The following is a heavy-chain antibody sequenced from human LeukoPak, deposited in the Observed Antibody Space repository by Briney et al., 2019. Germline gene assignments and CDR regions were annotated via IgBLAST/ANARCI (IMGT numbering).Heavy chain of an antibody. D-gene: IGHD1-26*01. CDR2: ISYDGSNK. Sequence: PGRSLRLSCAASGFTFSNYGMHWVRQAPGKGLEWVAIISYDGSNKFYADSVQGRFTISRDNSKNTLYLQMNSLGAEDTAVYYCAKPQTLGVGATFSAFDYWGQGTLVTVSS. J-gene: IGHJ4*02. CDR1: GFTFSNYG. CDR3: AKPQTLGVGATFSAFDY. V-gene: IGHV3-30*18.